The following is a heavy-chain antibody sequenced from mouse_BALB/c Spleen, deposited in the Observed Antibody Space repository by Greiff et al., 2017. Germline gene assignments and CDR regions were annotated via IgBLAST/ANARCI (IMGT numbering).Heavy chain of an antibody. Sequence: EVQLQQSGGDLVKPGGSLKLSCAASGFTFSSYGMSWVRQTPDKRLEWVATISSGGSYTYYPDSVKGRFTISRDNAKNTLYLQMSSLKSEDTAMYYCARHEILAWFAYWGQGTLVTVSA. J-gene: IGHJ3*01. CDR3: ARHEILAWFAY. V-gene: IGHV5-6*01. CDR2: ISSGGSYT. CDR1: GFTFSSYG.